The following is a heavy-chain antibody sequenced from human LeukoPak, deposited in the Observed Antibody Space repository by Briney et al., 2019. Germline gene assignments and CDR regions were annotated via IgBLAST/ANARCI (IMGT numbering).Heavy chain of an antibody. CDR1: GGPISSYY. J-gene: IGHJ4*02. Sequence: SSETLSLTCTVSGGPISSYYWSWIRQPPGKGLEWIGEINHSGSTNYNPPLKSRVTISVDTSKKQFSLKLSSVTAADTAVYYCARGRRPGIDYWGQGTLVTVSS. CDR3: ARGRRPGIDY. V-gene: IGHV4-34*01. CDR2: INHSGST.